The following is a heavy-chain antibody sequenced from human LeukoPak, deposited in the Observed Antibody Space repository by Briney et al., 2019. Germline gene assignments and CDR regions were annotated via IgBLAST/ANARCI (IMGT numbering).Heavy chain of an antibody. Sequence: TESLSLTCTVSGGSISSYYCSWVRQPPRQGLVWVWRIYTSGSTNYNPSLKSRVTMSVDTSKNQFSLKLSSVTAADTAVYYCARLQERDEPYYYYGMDVWGQGTTVTVSS. V-gene: IGHV4-4*07. CDR1: GGSISSYY. CDR3: ARLQERDEPYYYYGMDV. CDR2: IYTSGST. D-gene: IGHD1-14*01. J-gene: IGHJ6*02.